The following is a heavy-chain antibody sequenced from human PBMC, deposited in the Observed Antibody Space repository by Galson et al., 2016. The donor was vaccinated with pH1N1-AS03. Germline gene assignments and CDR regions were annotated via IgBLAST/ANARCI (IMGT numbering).Heavy chain of an antibody. D-gene: IGHD5-12*01. V-gene: IGHV4-39*07. CDR1: GGSISSDSYH. CDR2: IYPTGNT. Sequence: SETLSLTCTVSGGSISSDSYHWGWIRQPPGKGLEWIGLIYPTGNTYYNPSLKSRVTISVDTSKDQFSLNLNSVTAADTAAYYCAGLRVDINWLDPWGQGTLVTVSS. J-gene: IGHJ5*01. CDR3: AGLRVDINWLDP.